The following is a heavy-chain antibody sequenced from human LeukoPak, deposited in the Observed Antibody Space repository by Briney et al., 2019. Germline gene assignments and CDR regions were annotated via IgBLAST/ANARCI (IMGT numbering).Heavy chain of an antibody. Sequence: GASVKVSCKASGYTFTGYYMHWVRQAPGQGLDYMGWITPNSGGTDYAQKFQGRVTMTRDTSISTAYMELSRLRSDDTAVYYCARATSGVRGVIITLDYWGQGTLVTVSS. V-gene: IGHV1-2*02. CDR2: ITPNSGGT. CDR3: ARATSGVRGVIITLDY. D-gene: IGHD3-10*01. J-gene: IGHJ4*02. CDR1: GYTFTGYY.